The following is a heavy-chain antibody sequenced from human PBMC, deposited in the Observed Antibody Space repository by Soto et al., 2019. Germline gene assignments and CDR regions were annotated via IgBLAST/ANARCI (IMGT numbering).Heavy chain of an antibody. Sequence: GASVKVSCKASGYTFTSYGISWVRQAPGQGLEWMGWISAYNGNTNYAQKLQGRVTMTTDTSTSTAYMELRSLRSDDTAVYYCARDYRGFLERLLFDYWGQGTLVTLSS. J-gene: IGHJ4*02. CDR3: ARDYRGFLERLLFDY. CDR1: GYTFTSYG. V-gene: IGHV1-18*01. CDR2: ISAYNGNT. D-gene: IGHD3-3*01.